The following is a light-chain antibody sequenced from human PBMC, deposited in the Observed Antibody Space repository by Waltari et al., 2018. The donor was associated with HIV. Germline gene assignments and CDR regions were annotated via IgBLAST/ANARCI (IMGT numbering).Light chain of an antibody. Sequence: QSVLTQPPSVSGAPGQKVTFSCTGSSSNIGAGYDVHWYQQLPGPAPKLLMYGNSNRPSGVPDRFSGSRSGTSASLAITGLQAEDEADYYCQSYDISLSGSVFGGGTKLTVL. CDR1: SSNIGAGYD. CDR2: GNS. CDR3: QSYDISLSGSV. J-gene: IGLJ3*02. V-gene: IGLV1-40*01.